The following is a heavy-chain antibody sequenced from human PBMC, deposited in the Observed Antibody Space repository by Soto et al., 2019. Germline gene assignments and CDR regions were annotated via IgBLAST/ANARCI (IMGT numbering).Heavy chain of an antibody. CDR1: GFTFSSYA. Sequence: QVQLVESGGGVVQPGRSLRLSCAASGFTFSSYAMHWVRQAPGKGLEWVAVISYDGSNKYYADSVKGRFTISRDNSKNTLYLQMNSLRAEDTAVSYCAREGGGSYGGVGAFDIWGQGTMVTVSS. J-gene: IGHJ3*02. D-gene: IGHD2-15*01. CDR2: ISYDGSNK. CDR3: AREGGGSYGGVGAFDI. V-gene: IGHV3-30-3*01.